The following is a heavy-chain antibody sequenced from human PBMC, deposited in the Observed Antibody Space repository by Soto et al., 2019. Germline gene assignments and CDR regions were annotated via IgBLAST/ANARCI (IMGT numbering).Heavy chain of an antibody. CDR2: IERGGST. Sequence: QVQLQQWGAGLLKPSETLSLTCAVYGGSFSGYYWSWVRQPPGKGLEWIGEIERGGSTNYNSSLKSRVTISVDTSKNQFSLKVNSVTAADTAVYYCARGYGSGSYWAYWGQGTLVTVSS. CDR3: ARGYGSGSYWAY. V-gene: IGHV4-34*02. D-gene: IGHD3-10*01. J-gene: IGHJ4*02. CDR1: GGSFSGYY.